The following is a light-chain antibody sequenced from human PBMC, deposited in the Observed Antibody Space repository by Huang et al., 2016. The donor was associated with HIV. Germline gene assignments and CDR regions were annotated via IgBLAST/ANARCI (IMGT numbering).Light chain of an antibody. V-gene: IGKV3-11*01. CDR1: QSVSRF. CDR3: QQRSSWPRVT. J-gene: IGKJ4*01. CDR2: DAS. Sequence: EIVLTQSPATLSLSPGERATLSCRASQSVSRFLAWYQQKACQAPRLLIYDASTRAIDIPARFSGSGSGTEFTLTISSLEPEDFAVYYCQQRSSWPRVTFGGGTKVELK.